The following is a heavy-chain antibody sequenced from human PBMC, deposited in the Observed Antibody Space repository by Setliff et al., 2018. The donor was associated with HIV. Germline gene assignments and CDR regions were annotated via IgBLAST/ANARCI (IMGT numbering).Heavy chain of an antibody. CDR1: GYTFTDHY. CDR3: VVGAFSWGKYY. V-gene: IGHV1-69-2*01. Sequence: ASVKVSCKTSGYTFTDHYINWLQQAPGKGFEWMGRISPKYGVTNYAEKFQGKVTITADASKDTVYIEVRSLRYEDTAQYYCVVGAFSWGKYYWGQGTQVTV. D-gene: IGHD3-16*01. CDR2: ISPKYGVT. J-gene: IGHJ4*02.